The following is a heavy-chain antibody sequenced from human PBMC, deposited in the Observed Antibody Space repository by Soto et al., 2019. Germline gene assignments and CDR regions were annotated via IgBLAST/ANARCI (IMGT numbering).Heavy chain of an antibody. D-gene: IGHD2-8*02. Sequence: QVQLVQSGTEVKKPGASVKLSCKASGYTFTNYYIHWVRQAPGQGPDWMGLINPIDGSVSYAHNFQGRVTLTRDTSTHTVYMEVISLRSEDTALYYCARDLMPRGAVVGPPKFWGQGTLVTVSS. CDR2: INPIDGSV. CDR3: ARDLMPRGAVVGPPKF. J-gene: IGHJ4*02. V-gene: IGHV1-46*01. CDR1: GYTFTNYY.